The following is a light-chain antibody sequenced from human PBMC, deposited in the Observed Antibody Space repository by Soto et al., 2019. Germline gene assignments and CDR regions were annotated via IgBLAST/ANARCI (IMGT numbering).Light chain of an antibody. CDR2: EVS. Sequence: QSVLTQPASVSGSPGQSITISCTGTSSDVGGYNYVSWYQQHAGKAPKLILYEVSNRPSGVSNRFSGSKSGNTASLTISGLQAEGEADYYCSSYTSSITLDVFGTGTKVTVL. CDR1: SSDVGGYNY. CDR3: SSYTSSITLDV. V-gene: IGLV2-14*01. J-gene: IGLJ1*01.